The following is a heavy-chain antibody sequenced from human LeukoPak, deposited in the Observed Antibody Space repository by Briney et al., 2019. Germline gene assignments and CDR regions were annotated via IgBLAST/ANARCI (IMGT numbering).Heavy chain of an antibody. CDR3: TRLRTMVRGRDYYGMDV. D-gene: IGHD3-10*01. CDR2: ISTTGSYI. CDR1: GFTFSTHE. V-gene: IGHV3-48*03. J-gene: IGHJ6*02. Sequence: GGSLRLSCAASGFTFSTHEMHWVRQAPGKGLEWVSYISTTGSYILYADFVKGRFTISRDTAKNSLYLQMNSLRAEDTAVYYCTRLRTMVRGRDYYGMDVWGQGTTVTVSS.